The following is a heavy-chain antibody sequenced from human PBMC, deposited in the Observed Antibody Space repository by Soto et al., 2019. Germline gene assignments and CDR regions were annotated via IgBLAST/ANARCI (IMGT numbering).Heavy chain of an antibody. CDR1: GYTFTGYF. V-gene: IGHV1-2*02. Sequence: GASVKVSCKASGYTFTGYFIHWVRQAPGQGLEWMGWINPNSGGTNYAETFQGRVTMTRATSISTVYMELSRLTSDDTAVYFCARKYLRINSWYEASMDVWGQGTTVTVSS. J-gene: IGHJ6*02. D-gene: IGHD6-13*01. CDR2: INPNSGGT. CDR3: ARKYLRINSWYEASMDV.